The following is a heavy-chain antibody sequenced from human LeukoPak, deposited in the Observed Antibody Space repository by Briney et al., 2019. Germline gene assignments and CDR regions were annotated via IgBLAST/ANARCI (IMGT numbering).Heavy chain of an antibody. CDR2: ISISSSYL. V-gene: IGHV3-21*04. CDR3: ARDLDYYDSSGPTL. D-gene: IGHD3-22*01. J-gene: IGHJ4*02. Sequence: PLRSLRLSCAASGFTFSSYSMNCVRQAPGKGLEWGSSISISSSYLYYADSVKGRFTISRDNDKNSLYLQMNSLRADDTAVYYCARDLDYYDSSGPTLWGQGTLVTVSS. CDR1: GFTFSSYS.